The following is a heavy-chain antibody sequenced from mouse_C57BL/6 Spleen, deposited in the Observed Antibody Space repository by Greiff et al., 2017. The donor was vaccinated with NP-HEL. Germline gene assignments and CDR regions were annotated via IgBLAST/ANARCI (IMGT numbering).Heavy chain of an antibody. D-gene: IGHD2-1*01. J-gene: IGHJ4*01. CDR3: ARSAGNYDYDAMDY. CDR2: INPNYGTT. CDR1: GYSFTDYN. V-gene: IGHV1-39*01. Sequence: VQLQQSGPELVKPGASVKISCKASGYSFTDYNMNWVKQNNGKSLEWIGVINPNYGTTSYNQKFKGKATLTVDQSSSTAYMQLNSLTSEDSAVYYGARSAGNYDYDAMDYWGQGTSVTVAS.